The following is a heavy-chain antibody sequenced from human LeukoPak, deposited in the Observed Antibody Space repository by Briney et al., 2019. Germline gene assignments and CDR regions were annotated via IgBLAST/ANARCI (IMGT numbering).Heavy chain of an antibody. V-gene: IGHV4-34*01. CDR1: GGSFSGYS. J-gene: IGHJ4*02. CDR3: ARASPEGGYYPSGSPLPVDY. Sequence: PSETLSLTCAVYGGSFSGYSWNWIRQPPGKGLEWIGEINHGGSTNYNPPLKSRVIISVETSKNQFSLKLTSVTAADTAVYYCARASPEGGYYPSGSPLPVDYWGQGTLVTVSS. CDR2: INHGGST. D-gene: IGHD3-10*01.